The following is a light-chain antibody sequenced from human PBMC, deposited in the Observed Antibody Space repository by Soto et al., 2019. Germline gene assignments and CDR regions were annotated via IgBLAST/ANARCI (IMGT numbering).Light chain of an antibody. J-gene: IGKJ4*01. Sequence: IQMTQSPSSVSASVGHRVTITCRASQSINTYLNWYQQQPEKAPKLLIYAASTLQSGVPSRFSGSGSGTDFTLTISCLQSEDFATYYCQQYYSYLLTFGGGTKVDIK. CDR3: QQYYSYLLT. V-gene: IGKV1-8*01. CDR1: QSINTY. CDR2: AAS.